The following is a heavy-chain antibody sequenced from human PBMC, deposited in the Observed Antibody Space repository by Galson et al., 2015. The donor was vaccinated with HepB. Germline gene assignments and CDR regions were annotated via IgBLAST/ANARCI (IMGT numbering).Heavy chain of an antibody. CDR1: GFTFSNAW. J-gene: IGHJ2*01. V-gene: IGHV3-15*01. Sequence: SLRLSCAASGFTFSNAWMSWVRQAPGKRLEWVGRIKSKTGGGTTEYAAPVKGRFTISRDDSKNTLYLQMNSLKTEDTAVYYCTATRDIHYSSGYYYVSSYWYFDLWGRGTLVTVSS. CDR2: IKSKTGGGTT. D-gene: IGHD3-22*01. CDR3: TATRDIHYSSGYYYVSSYWYFDL.